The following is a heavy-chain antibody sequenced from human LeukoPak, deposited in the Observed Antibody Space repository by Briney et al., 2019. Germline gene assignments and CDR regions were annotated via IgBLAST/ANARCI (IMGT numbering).Heavy chain of an antibody. CDR2: MNPNVGGA. Sequence: GASVKVSCKASGHTFTCYYVYWVRQAPGQGLEWMGWMNPNVGGANFPQKFRGRVTVTSDPAISAAYMELRRLRSDDTAVYYCARGVFGESLESWGQGTLVTVSS. V-gene: IGHV1-2*02. D-gene: IGHD3-10*02. CDR3: ARGVFGESLES. CDR1: GHTFTCYY. J-gene: IGHJ4*02.